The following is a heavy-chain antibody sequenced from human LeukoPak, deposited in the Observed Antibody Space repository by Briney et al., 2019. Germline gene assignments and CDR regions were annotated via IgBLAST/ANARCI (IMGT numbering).Heavy chain of an antibody. CDR3: ARENIICGEGTAFDP. CDR1: GSTFTAYY. V-gene: IGHV1-2*02. J-gene: IGHJ5*02. Sequence: ASVKVSCKASGSTFTAYYMHWVRQAPGQGLEWMGWINPNSGDTSYAQKFQGRVTMTGDASISTAYMEMSRLRSDDTAVYYCARENIICGEGTAFDPWGQGTLVTVSS. D-gene: IGHD3-3*01. CDR2: INPNSGDT.